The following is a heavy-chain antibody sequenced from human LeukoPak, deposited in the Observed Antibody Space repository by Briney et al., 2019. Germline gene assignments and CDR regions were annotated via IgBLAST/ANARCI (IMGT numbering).Heavy chain of an antibody. J-gene: IGHJ4*02. D-gene: IGHD4-17*01. CDR1: GFTFSSYS. CDR2: ISSSSSYI. CDR3: ARDLDYGRFFDY. Sequence: GGSLRLSCAVSGFTFSSYSMNWVRQAPGKGLEWVSSISSSSSYIYYADSVKGRFTISRDNAKNSLYLQMNSLRAEDTAVYYCARDLDYGRFFDYWGQGTLVTVSS. V-gene: IGHV3-21*01.